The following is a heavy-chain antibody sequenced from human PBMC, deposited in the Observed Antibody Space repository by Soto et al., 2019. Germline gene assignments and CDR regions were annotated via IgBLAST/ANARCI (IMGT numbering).Heavy chain of an antibody. CDR1: GYTFTSYG. V-gene: IGHV1-18*04. D-gene: IGHD2-15*01. J-gene: IGHJ6*02. CDR3: AREILSPDFYFHGMDV. Sequence: ASVKVSCKASGYTFTSYGISWVRQAPGQGLEWMGWISAKKGNTKYAQKFQGRVTMTTDTSTSTAYMELRSLRSGDTAVYYCAREILSPDFYFHGMDVWGQGTTVTVSS. CDR2: ISAKKGNT.